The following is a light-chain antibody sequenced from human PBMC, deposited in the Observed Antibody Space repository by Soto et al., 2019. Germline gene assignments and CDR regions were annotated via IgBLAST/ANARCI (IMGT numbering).Light chain of an antibody. Sequence: SHAHTQPPSVSVSPGLTSSITCSGDKLGDKLAYWYQQKPGQSPVLVMYQDSKRPSGIPERFSGSNSGNTATLTISGTQSMDEADYYCQAWDSSTAVFGTGTKVTVL. CDR3: QAWDSSTAV. CDR2: QDS. V-gene: IGLV3-1*01. J-gene: IGLJ1*01. CDR1: KLGDKL.